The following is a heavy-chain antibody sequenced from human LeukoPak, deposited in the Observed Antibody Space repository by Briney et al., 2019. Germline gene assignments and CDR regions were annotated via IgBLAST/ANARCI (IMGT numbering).Heavy chain of an antibody. D-gene: IGHD5-12*01. V-gene: IGHV3-66*01. CDR3: ERTLIVATNNYYGMDV. Sequence: GGSLRLSCAASGFTVSSNYMSWVRQAPGKGLEWVSVIYSGGSTYYADSVKGRFTISRDNSKNTLYLQMNSLRAEDTAVYYCERTLIVATNNYYGMDVWGQGTTVTVSS. J-gene: IGHJ6*02. CDR2: IYSGGST. CDR1: GFTVSSNY.